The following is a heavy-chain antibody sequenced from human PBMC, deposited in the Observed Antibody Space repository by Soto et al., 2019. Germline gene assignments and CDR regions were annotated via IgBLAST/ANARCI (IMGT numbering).Heavy chain of an antibody. CDR1: GYTFTSYD. D-gene: IGHD4-17*01. Sequence: GASVKVSCKASGYTFTSYDSKWVRQATGQGLEWMGWMNPNSGNTGYAQKFQGRVTMTRNTSISTAYMELSSLRSEDTAVYYCARARDYVPYYYYYYIDVWGKGTTVTVSS. V-gene: IGHV1-8*01. J-gene: IGHJ6*03. CDR2: MNPNSGNT. CDR3: ARARDYVPYYYYYYIDV.